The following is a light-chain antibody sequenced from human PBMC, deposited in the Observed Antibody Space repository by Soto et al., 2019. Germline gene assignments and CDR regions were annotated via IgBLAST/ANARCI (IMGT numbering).Light chain of an antibody. CDR3: QHYASFSGT. V-gene: IGKV1-5*03. CDR1: QSVSSW. CDR2: KAS. Sequence: DIQMAQSPSTLSASLWDRVAITCVASQSVSSWVAWYHLKPVKAPKLLIYKASTLDTGVPSRFSGSGSRTEFTLTISSLQPDDVATYYCQHYASFSGTFGQGTKVDIK. J-gene: IGKJ1*01.